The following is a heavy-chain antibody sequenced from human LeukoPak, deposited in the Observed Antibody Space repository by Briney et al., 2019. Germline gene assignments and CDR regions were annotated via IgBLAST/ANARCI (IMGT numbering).Heavy chain of an antibody. CDR2: INPSGGST. V-gene: IGHV1-46*01. J-gene: IGHJ4*02. Sequence: ASVKVSCKASGYTFTSYYMHWVRQAPGQGLEWMGLINPSGGSTSYAQKFQGRVTMTRDTSTSTVYMELSSLRSEDTAVYYCARDNTEYSSGWYGPGYFDYWGQGTLVTVSS. D-gene: IGHD6-19*01. CDR1: GYTFTSYY. CDR3: ARDNTEYSSGWYGPGYFDY.